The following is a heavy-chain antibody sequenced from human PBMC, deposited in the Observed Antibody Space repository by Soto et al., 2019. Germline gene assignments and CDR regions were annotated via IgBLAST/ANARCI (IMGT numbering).Heavy chain of an antibody. CDR1: GGSISSYY. J-gene: IGHJ5*02. D-gene: IGHD1-26*01. V-gene: IGHV4-59*01. CDR3: ATGWGSGSYPERFDP. CDR2: IYYSGST. Sequence: SETLSLTCTVSGGSISSYYWSWIRQPPGKGLEWIGYIYYSGSTNYNPSLKSRVTISVDTSKNQFSLKLSSVTAADTAVYYCATGWGSGSYPERFDPWGQGTLVTVSS.